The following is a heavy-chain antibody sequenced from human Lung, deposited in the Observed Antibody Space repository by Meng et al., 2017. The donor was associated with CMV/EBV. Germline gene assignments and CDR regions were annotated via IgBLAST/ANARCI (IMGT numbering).Heavy chain of an antibody. Sequence: ASVXVSRKASGYTFTSYGITWVRQAPGQGLEWMGWISAYNGNTNYAQKLRGRVTMTTDTSTSTAYMELRSLRSDDTAVYYCARGKYSNYELDWFDPWGQGXLVTVSS. CDR1: GYTFTSYG. CDR3: ARGKYSNYELDWFDP. V-gene: IGHV1-18*01. CDR2: ISAYNGNT. D-gene: IGHD4-11*01. J-gene: IGHJ5*02.